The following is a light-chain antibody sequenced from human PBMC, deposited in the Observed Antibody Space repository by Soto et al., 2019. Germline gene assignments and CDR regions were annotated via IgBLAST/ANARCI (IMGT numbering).Light chain of an antibody. CDR1: QNVATN. CDR3: QQYGSSGT. Sequence: LTQSPATLSVSTGEGATLSFRASQNVATNLAWYQQRPGQAPRLLIYGASKRAIGLPARFSGSGSGTEFTLTISRLEPEDFAVYYCQQYGSSGTFGQGTKVDIK. CDR2: GAS. J-gene: IGKJ1*01. V-gene: IGKV3-20*01.